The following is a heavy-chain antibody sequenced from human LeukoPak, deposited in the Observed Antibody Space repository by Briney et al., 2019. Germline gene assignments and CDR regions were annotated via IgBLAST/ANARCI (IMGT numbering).Heavy chain of an antibody. CDR1: GYTFTGYY. Sequence: RASVKVSCKASGYTFTGYYFHWVRQAPGQGLEWMGWINPNTAGTNYAQKFLGEVTLTWDTSISTAYMELNRLTSDDTAVYYCATSAGDYRAGHYYYMGVWGKGTSVTVSS. J-gene: IGHJ6*03. D-gene: IGHD4-11*01. CDR3: ATSAGDYRAGHYYYMGV. V-gene: IGHV1-2*02. CDR2: INPNTAGT.